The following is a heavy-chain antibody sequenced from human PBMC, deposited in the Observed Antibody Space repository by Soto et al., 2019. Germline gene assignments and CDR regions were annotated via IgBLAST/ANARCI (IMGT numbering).Heavy chain of an antibody. CDR2: INHSGST. CDR1: VGSFIGYY. J-gene: IGHJ5*02. Sequence: PSKTLSLTCAVYVGSFIGYYWSWIRQPPGKGLEWIGEINHSGSTNYNPSLKSRVTISVDTSKNQFSLKLSSVTAADTAVYYCARAPNYDYVWGSYRTGWFDPWGQGTLVTVSS. D-gene: IGHD3-16*02. CDR3: ARAPNYDYVWGSYRTGWFDP. V-gene: IGHV4-34*01.